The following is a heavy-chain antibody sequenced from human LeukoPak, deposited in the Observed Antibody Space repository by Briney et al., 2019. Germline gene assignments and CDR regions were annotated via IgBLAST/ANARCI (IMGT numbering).Heavy chain of an antibody. D-gene: IGHD6-13*01. CDR3: AWSVSSSWYYFDY. Sequence: SETLSLTCTVSGGSISSYYWSWIRQPPGKGLEWIGYIYYSGSTNYNPSLKSRVTISVDTSKNQFSLKLSSVTAADTAVYYCAWSVSSSWYYFDYWGQGTLVTVSS. CDR2: IYYSGST. CDR1: GGSISSYY. J-gene: IGHJ4*02. V-gene: IGHV4-59*08.